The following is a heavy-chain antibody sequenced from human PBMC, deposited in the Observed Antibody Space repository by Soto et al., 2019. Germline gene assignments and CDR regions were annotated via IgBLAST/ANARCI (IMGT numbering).Heavy chain of an antibody. J-gene: IGHJ6*02. CDR1: GYTFTGYY. V-gene: IGHV1-2*04. CDR3: ASSGGNQTYGMDV. Sequence: ASVKVSCKASGYTFTGYYMHWVRQAPGQGLEWMGWTNPNSGGTNYAQKFQGWVTMTRDTSISTAYMELSRLRSDDTDVYYCASSGGNQTYGMDVWGQGTTVTVSS. D-gene: IGHD6-19*01. CDR2: TNPNSGGT.